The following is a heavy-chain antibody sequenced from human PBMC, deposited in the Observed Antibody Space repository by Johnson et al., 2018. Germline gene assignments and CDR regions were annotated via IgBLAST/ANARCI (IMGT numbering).Heavy chain of an antibody. J-gene: IGHJ1*01. Sequence: EVQLLESGGALVQPGGSLRLSCAASGFTFSSYAMSWVRQAPGKGLECVSVISSSGGSTYYADSVKGRFTISRDNSRNTLYLQMNSLRAEETAVYYCAKEIIGTTQGHWGQGTLVTGSS. D-gene: IGHD1-7*01. V-gene: IGHV3-23*01. CDR2: ISSSGGST. CDR1: GFTFSSYA. CDR3: AKEIIGTTQGH.